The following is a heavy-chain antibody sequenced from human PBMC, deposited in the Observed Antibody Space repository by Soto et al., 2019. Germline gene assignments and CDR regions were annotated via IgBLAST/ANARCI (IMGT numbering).Heavy chain of an antibody. V-gene: IGHV6-1*01. CDR3: AREVVVTPAGYYYGMDV. Sequence: SQTLSLPCAISGDRVSSNSAAWNWIRQSPSRGLEWLGRTYYRSKWYNDYAVSVKSRITINPDTSKNQFSLQLNSVTPEDTAVYYCAREVVVTPAGYYYGMDVWGQGTTVTVSS. CDR1: GDRVSSNSAA. D-gene: IGHD3-22*01. CDR2: TYYRSKWYN. J-gene: IGHJ6*02.